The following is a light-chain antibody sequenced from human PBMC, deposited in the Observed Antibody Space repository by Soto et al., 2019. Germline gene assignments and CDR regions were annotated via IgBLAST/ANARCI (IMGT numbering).Light chain of an antibody. CDR2: AAS. Sequence: DIQMTQSPSSLSASVGDSVTITCRTSQTISGYLNWYQQKPGKAPKLLIYAASTLQSGVPSRFSGSGSRTDFTLTISSLQPEDFATYHCQQGYTTPITFGQGTRLEIK. CDR3: QQGYTTPIT. V-gene: IGKV1-39*01. J-gene: IGKJ5*01. CDR1: QTISGY.